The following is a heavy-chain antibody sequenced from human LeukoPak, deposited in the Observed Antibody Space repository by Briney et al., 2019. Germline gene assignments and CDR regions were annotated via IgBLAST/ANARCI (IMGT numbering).Heavy chain of an antibody. D-gene: IGHD6-13*01. V-gene: IGHV4-59*08. Sequence: KSSETLSLTCTVSGGSISSYYWTWIRKPPGKGLEWIGYIYYSGSTNYNPSLKSRVTISVDTSKNQFSLKLSSVTAADTAVYYCARRSMAGAGSFDYWGQGTPVTVSS. CDR3: ARRSMAGAGSFDY. CDR1: GGSISSYY. J-gene: IGHJ4*02. CDR2: IYYSGST.